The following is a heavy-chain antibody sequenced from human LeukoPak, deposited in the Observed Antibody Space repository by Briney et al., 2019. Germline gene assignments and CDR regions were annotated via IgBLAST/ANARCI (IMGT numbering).Heavy chain of an antibody. CDR3: ARGEDIVATNYNFDY. V-gene: IGHV4-30-4*08. J-gene: IGHJ4*02. CDR2: IYYSGST. Sequence: SQTLSLTCTVSGGSISSGDYYWSWIRQPPGKGLEWIGYIYYSGSTYYNPSLKSRVTISVDTSKNQFSLKLSSVTAADTAVYYCARGEDIVATNYNFDYWGQGTLVTVSS. CDR1: GGSISSGDYY. D-gene: IGHD5-12*01.